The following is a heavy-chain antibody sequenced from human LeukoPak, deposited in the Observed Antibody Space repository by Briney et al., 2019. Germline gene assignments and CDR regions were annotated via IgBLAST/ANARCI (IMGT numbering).Heavy chain of an antibody. J-gene: IGHJ5*02. CDR2: INPNSGDT. CDR3: ARDSTISPYWFDP. Sequence: ASVKVSCKASGYTFTGYYMHWVRQAPGQGLEWMGWINPNSGDTNYAQKFQGRVTMTRDTSISTAYMELSRLRSDDTAVYYCARDSTISPYWFDPWGQGTLVTVSS. V-gene: IGHV1-2*02. CDR1: GYTFTGYY. D-gene: IGHD3-9*01.